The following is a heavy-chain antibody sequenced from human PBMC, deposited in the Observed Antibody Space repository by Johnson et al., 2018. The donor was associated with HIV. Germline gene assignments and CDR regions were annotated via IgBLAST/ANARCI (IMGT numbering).Heavy chain of an antibody. D-gene: IGHD3-22*01. CDR3: AKDFGIVVVKSAFDI. J-gene: IGHJ3*02. V-gene: IGHV3-30-3*01. CDR2: ISYDGSNK. CDR1: GFTFSSYA. Sequence: QVQLVESGGGVVQPGRSLRLSCAASGFTFSSYAMHWVRQAPGKGLEWVAVISYDGSNKYYADSVKGRFTISRDNSKNTLYLQMNSLRVEDTAIYYCAKDFGIVVVKSAFDIWGQGTMVTVSS.